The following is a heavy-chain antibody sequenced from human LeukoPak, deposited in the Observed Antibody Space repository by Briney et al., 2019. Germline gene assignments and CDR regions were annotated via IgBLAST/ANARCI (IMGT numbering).Heavy chain of an antibody. CDR2: INHSGST. CDR1: GGSFSGYY. CDR3: ARGRSKWER. Sequence: KTSETLSLTCAVYGGSFSGYYWSWIRQPPGKGLEWIGEINHSGSTNYNPSLKSRVTISVDTSKNQFSLKLSSVTAADTAVYYCARGRSKWERWGQGTLVTVSS. J-gene: IGHJ4*02. V-gene: IGHV4-34*01. D-gene: IGHD1-26*01.